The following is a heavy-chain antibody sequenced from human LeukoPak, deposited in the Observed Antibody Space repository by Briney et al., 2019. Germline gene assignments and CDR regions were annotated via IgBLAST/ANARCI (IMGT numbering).Heavy chain of an antibody. CDR2: ISAYNGNT. CDR1: GYTFTSYG. CDR3: ARDGFDDYVWGSYRYNAPSRYFDY. J-gene: IGHJ4*02. Sequence: WASVKVSCKASGYTFTSYGISWVRQAPGQGLEWMGWISAYNGNTNYAQKLQGRVTMTTDTSTSTAYMELRSLRSDDTAVYYCARDGFDDYVWGSYRYNAPSRYFDYWGQGTLVTVSS. D-gene: IGHD3-16*02. V-gene: IGHV1-18*01.